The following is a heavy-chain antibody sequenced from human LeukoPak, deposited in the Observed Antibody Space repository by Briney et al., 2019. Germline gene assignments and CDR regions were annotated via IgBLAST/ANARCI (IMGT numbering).Heavy chain of an antibody. D-gene: IGHD5-24*01. V-gene: IGHV4-59*01. Sequence: SETLSLTCTVPVGSISSYYWSWIRHPPGKGLDCIGYISNRGRTNYNPSLKSRVTISVDKSKNQFSLTLSSVTAADTGVYYCATLDVTPGTNGYNFAYWGEGTLVTVSS. CDR1: VGSISSYY. CDR3: ATLDVTPGTNGYNFAY. J-gene: IGHJ4*02. CDR2: ISNRGRT.